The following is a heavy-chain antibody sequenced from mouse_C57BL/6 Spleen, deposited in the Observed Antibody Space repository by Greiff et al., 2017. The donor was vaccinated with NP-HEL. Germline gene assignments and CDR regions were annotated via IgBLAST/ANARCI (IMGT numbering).Heavy chain of an antibody. V-gene: IGHV1-42*01. D-gene: IGHD4-1*01. J-gene: IGHJ4*01. CDR1: GYSFTGYY. CDR2: INPSTGGT. Sequence: EVQLQQSGPELVKPGASVKISCKASGYSFTGYYMNWVKQSPEKSLEWIGEINPSTGGTTYNQKFKAKATLTVDKSSSTAYMQLKSLTSEDSAVYYCAKNWDVGAMDYWGQGTSVTVSS. CDR3: AKNWDVGAMDY.